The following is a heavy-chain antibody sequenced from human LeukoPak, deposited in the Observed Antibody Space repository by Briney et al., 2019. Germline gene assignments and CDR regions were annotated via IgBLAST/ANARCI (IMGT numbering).Heavy chain of an antibody. CDR1: GYTFTSYD. D-gene: IGHD2-2*02. CDR2: MNPNSGNT. J-gene: IGHJ6*02. Sequence: ASMKVSCKASGYTFTSYDINWVRQATGQGLEWMGWMNPNSGNTGYAQKFQGRVTMTRNTSISTAYMELSSLRSEDTAVYYCVTGYCSSTSCYRNGMDVWGQGTTVTVSS. V-gene: IGHV1-8*01. CDR3: VTGYCSSTSCYRNGMDV.